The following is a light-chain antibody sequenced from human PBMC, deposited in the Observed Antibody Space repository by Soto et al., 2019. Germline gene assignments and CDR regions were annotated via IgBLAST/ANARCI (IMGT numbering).Light chain of an antibody. CDR3: MHGRQRPYT. Sequence: DIVMTQSPFSLPVTLGQPASISCRSMQSLLDSDGNTFLNWFQQRPGQSPRRLIHKVSDRDSGVPDRFSGSGSATDFTLRISRVEAEDVAVYYCMHGRQRPYTFGQGTKVDIK. CDR1: QSLLDSDGNTF. CDR2: KVS. J-gene: IGKJ2*01. V-gene: IGKV2-30*01.